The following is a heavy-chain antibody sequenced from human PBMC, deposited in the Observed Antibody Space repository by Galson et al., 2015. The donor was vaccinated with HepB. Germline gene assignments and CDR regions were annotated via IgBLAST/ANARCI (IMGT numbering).Heavy chain of an antibody. CDR2: IIPILGIA. CDR3: ARAPSGGYTVTTGVSFFDY. V-gene: IGHV1-69*02. J-gene: IGHJ4*02. CDR1: GGTFSSYT. D-gene: IGHD4-17*01. Sequence: SVKVSCKASGGTFSSYTISWVRQAPGQGLEWMGRIIPILGIANYAQKFQGRVTITADKSTSTAYMELSSLRSEDTAVYYCARAPSGGYTVTTGVSFFDYWGQGTLVTVSS.